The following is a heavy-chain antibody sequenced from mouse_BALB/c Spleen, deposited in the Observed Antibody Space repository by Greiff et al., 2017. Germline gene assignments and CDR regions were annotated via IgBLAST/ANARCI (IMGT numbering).Heavy chain of an antibody. CDR1: GFTFSSFG. CDR2: ISSGSSTI. CDR3: ARKGGYPYYFDY. V-gene: IGHV5-17*02. Sequence: EVQLVESGGGLVQPGGSRKLSCAASGFTFSSFGMHWVRQAPEKGLEWVAYISSGSSTIYYADTVKGRFTISRDNPKNTLFLQMTSLRSEDTAMYYCARKGGYPYYFDYWGQGTTLTVSS. D-gene: IGHD2-2*01. J-gene: IGHJ2*01.